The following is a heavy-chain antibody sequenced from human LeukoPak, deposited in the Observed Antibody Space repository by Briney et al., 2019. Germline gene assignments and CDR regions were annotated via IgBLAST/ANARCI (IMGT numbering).Heavy chain of an antibody. D-gene: IGHD3-3*01. J-gene: IGHJ6*03. V-gene: IGHV1-69*06. CDR2: IIPIFGTA. CDR1: GGTFSSYA. Sequence: GASVKVSCKASGGTFSSYAISWVRQAPGQGLEWMGGIIPIFGTANYAQKFQGRVTITADKSTSTAYMELSSLRSEDTAVYYCARSRLRFLESYYMDVWGKGTTVTVSS. CDR3: ARSRLRFLESYYMDV.